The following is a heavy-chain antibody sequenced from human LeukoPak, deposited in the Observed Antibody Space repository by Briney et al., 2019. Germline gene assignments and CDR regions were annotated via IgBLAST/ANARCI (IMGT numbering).Heavy chain of an antibody. CDR2: IPYDGSNK. J-gene: IGHJ4*02. Sequence: PGGSLRLSCAASGFTFSSYAMHWVRQAPGKGLEWVAVIPYDGSNKCYADSVKGRFTISRDNSKNTLYLQMNSLRAEDTAVYYCARGRLNYFDYWGQGTLVTVSS. D-gene: IGHD4/OR15-4a*01. CDR3: ARGRLNYFDY. V-gene: IGHV3-30-3*01. CDR1: GFTFSSYA.